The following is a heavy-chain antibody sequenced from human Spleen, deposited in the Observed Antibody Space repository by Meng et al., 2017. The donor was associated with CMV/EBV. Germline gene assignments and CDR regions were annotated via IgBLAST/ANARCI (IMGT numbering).Heavy chain of an antibody. Sequence: GGSLRLSCAASGFSFSSYSMNWVRQAPGKGLEWVSSISPDSSYIYYADLVKGRFTISRDDAKNSLYLQINSLRDEDTALYYCARDRRLEAFDFWGQGTMVTVSS. D-gene: IGHD3-22*01. V-gene: IGHV3-21*01. J-gene: IGHJ3*01. CDR2: ISPDSSYI. CDR3: ARDRRLEAFDF. CDR1: GFSFSSYS.